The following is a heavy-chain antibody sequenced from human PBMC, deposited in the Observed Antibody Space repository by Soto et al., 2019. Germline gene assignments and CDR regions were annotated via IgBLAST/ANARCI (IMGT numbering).Heavy chain of an antibody. CDR3: AKKGLGSLATYCNYGDCHYAFDL. Sequence: EVQLLESGGGLVQPGGSLRLSCAASGFTFTNYAMSWVRQAPGQGLEWVSTVSGGGAGTYYADSVKGRFSTSRDNSRNTVYLQMNSLGAEDTAVYYCAKKGLGSLATYCNYGDCHYAFDLWGQGTIVTVSS. CDR1: GFTFTNYA. J-gene: IGHJ3*01. D-gene: IGHD2-21*02. V-gene: IGHV3-23*01. CDR2: VSGGGAGT.